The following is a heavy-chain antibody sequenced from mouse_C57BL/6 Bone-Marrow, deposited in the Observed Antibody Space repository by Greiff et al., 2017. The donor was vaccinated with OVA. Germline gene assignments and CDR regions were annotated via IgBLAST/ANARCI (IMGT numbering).Heavy chain of an antibody. CDR2: IRHKASNHAT. CDR1: GFTFSDAW. D-gene: IGHD1-2*01. CDR3: TRLRRRAWFAY. J-gene: IGHJ3*01. V-gene: IGHV6-6*01. Sequence: EVKVEESGGGLVQPGGSMKLSCAASGFTFSDAWMDWVRQSPGQGLEWVAEIRHKASNHATYYDVKGKGRFTISRDDSTSSVYLQMNSLSAEDTGIYYCTRLRRRAWFAYWGQGTLVTVSA.